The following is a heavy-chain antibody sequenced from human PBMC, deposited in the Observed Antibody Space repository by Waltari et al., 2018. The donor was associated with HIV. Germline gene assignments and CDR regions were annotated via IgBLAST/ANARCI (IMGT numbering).Heavy chain of an antibody. J-gene: IGHJ6*02. D-gene: IGHD6-19*01. Sequence: QVQLQESGPGLVKPSQTLSLTCTVSGGSISSGSYYWTWIRHPAGQGLEWIGRIYTSGSTNYNPSLKSRVTISVDTSKNQFSLKLSSVTAADTAVYYCARGSYSSGWVGPRPIYGMDVWGQGTTVTVSS. CDR2: IYTSGST. CDR3: ARGSYSSGWVGPRPIYGMDV. CDR1: GGSISSGSYY. V-gene: IGHV4-61*02.